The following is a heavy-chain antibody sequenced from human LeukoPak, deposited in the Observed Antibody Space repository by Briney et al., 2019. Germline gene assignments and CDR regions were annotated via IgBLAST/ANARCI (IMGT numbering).Heavy chain of an antibody. D-gene: IGHD4-17*01. V-gene: IGHV3-21*01. J-gene: IGHJ5*02. Sequence: GGSLRLSCAASGFTFNNYWMSWVRQAPGKGLEWVSSISSSSSYIYYADSVKGRFTISRDNAKNSLYLQMNSLRAEDTAVYYCARDQTYGDYVEGEMSWFDPWGQGTLVTVSS. CDR3: ARDQTYGDYVEGEMSWFDP. CDR1: GFTFNNYW. CDR2: ISSSSSYI.